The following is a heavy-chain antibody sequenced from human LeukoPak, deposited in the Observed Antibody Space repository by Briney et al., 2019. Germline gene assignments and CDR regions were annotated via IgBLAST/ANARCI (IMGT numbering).Heavy chain of an antibody. V-gene: IGHV1-24*01. CDR3: ATVIEPYDILTGYTILDY. Sequence: ASVKVSCKVFGYTLTELSMHWVRQAPGKGLEWMGGFDPEDGETIYAQKFQGRVTMTEDTSTDTAYMELSSLRSEDTAVYYCATVIEPYDILTGYTILDYWGQGTLVTVSS. D-gene: IGHD3-9*01. J-gene: IGHJ4*02. CDR2: FDPEDGET. CDR1: GYTLTELS.